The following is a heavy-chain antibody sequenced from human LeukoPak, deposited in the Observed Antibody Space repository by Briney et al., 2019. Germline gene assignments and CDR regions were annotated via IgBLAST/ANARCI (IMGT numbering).Heavy chain of an antibody. D-gene: IGHD4-17*01. CDR2: ISSSSSYI. CDR1: GFTFSSYS. J-gene: IGHJ5*02. Sequence: GGSLRLSCAASGFTFSSYSMNWVRQAPGKGLEWVSSISSSSSYIYYADSVKGRFTISRDNAKNLLYLQMNSLRAEDTAVYYCARALLTVITFDPWGQGTLVTVSS. V-gene: IGHV3-21*01. CDR3: ARALLTVITFDP.